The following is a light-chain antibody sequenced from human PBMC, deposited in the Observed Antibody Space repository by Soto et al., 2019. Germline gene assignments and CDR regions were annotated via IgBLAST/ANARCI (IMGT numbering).Light chain of an antibody. CDR2: ATS. CDR1: QGIRI. V-gene: IGKV1-17*01. J-gene: IGKJ2*01. Sequence: DIQMTQSPFSLSASVGDRVTSTCRESQGIRILGWFQQKPGESPKSLIYATSSLESGVQSRFSGSVSGTEFTLADSSLQPEAFATKFCLQHITYPYTFGQGTKLDIK. CDR3: LQHITYPYT.